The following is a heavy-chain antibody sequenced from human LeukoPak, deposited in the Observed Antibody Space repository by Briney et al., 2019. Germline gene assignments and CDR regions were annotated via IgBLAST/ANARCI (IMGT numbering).Heavy chain of an antibody. CDR2: VYSGGVA. Sequence: GGSLRLSCAASGFTFSSYWMSWVRQAPGKGLDWVSIVYSGGVAYYADSVKGRFMISRDYSMNTVHLQMNSLRDDDTAVYYCARESPGDSNGLDVWGQGTTVVVSS. J-gene: IGHJ6*02. CDR3: ARESPGDSNGLDV. CDR1: GFTFSSYW. D-gene: IGHD7-27*01. V-gene: IGHV3-66*01.